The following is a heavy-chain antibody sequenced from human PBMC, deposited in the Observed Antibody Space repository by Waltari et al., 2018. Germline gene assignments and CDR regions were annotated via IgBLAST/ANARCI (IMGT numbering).Heavy chain of an antibody. V-gene: IGHV3-30*01. Sequence: QVQLVESGGGVVQPGRSLRRSCAASGFTFMSYALHWVRQAPGKGLEWVAVISYDGSNKYYADSVKGRFTISRDNSKNTLYLQMNSLRAEDTAVYYCARGGYSYGFDYWGQGTLVTVSS. CDR1: GFTFMSYA. CDR3: ARGGYSYGFDY. CDR2: ISYDGSNK. D-gene: IGHD5-18*01. J-gene: IGHJ4*02.